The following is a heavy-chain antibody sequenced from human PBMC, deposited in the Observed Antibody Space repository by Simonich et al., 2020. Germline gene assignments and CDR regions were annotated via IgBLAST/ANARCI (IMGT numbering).Heavy chain of an antibody. V-gene: IGHV4-38-2*01. D-gene: IGHD6-13*01. CDR1: GYSISSGYY. CDR3: ARVGYSNYYYYGMDV. CDR2: LYHRGST. J-gene: IGHJ6*02. Sequence: QVQLHESGPGLVKPSETLSLTCAVSGYSISSGYYWGWIRQPPGKGLEWIGSLYHRGSTSSTPSSKSRVPISVDTSKNQFSLKLSSVTAADTAVYYCARVGYSNYYYYGMDVWGQGTTVTVSS.